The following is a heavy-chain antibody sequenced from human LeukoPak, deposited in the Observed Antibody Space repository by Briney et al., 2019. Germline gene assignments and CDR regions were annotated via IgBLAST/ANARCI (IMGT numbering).Heavy chain of an antibody. CDR1: GGSISSGDYY. CDR2: MHYSGST. CDR3: ARDQARNCFDS. V-gene: IGHV4-31*03. Sequence: PSETLSLTCTVSGGSISSGDYYWSWIRQHPGKGLEWIGYMHYSGSTYYSPSLKSRVTISIDTSKNQFSLKLNSVTAADTAVYYCARDQARNCFDSGGKGTLVTVSS. J-gene: IGHJ4*02.